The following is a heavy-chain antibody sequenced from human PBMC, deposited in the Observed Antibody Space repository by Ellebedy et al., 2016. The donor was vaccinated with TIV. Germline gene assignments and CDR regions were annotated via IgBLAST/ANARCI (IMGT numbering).Heavy chain of an antibody. CDR2: INTNTGNP. J-gene: IGHJ5*02. CDR3: ARTRFGSGSYRFDT. Sequence: AASVKVSCKASGYLFNSYPINWVRQAPGQGLEWMGWINTNTGNPSYARGFTGRFVFSLDTSASTAYLQITSLKAEDTAYYFCARTRFGSGSYRFDTWGQGTLVTVSS. V-gene: IGHV7-4-1*02. D-gene: IGHD3-10*01. CDR1: GYLFNSYP.